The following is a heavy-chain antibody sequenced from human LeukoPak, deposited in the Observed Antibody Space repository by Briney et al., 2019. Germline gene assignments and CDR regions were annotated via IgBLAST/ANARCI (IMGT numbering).Heavy chain of an antibody. CDR2: FDPEDGET. CDR3: ATGLDFWSGYYNFDY. J-gene: IGHJ4*02. CDR1: GYTLTELS. Sequence: ASVKVSCKVSGYTLTELSMHWVRQAPGKGLEWMGGFDPEDGETIYAQKFQGRVTMTEDTSTDTAYMELGSLRSEDTAVYYCATGLDFWSGYYNFDYWGQGTLVTVSS. V-gene: IGHV1-24*01. D-gene: IGHD3-3*01.